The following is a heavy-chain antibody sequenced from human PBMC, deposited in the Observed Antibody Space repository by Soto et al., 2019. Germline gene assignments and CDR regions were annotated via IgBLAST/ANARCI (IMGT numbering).Heavy chain of an antibody. CDR3: ARDRGRYFDWLLPSYYFDY. D-gene: IGHD3-9*01. Sequence: SETLSLTCAVSGYSISSGYYWGWIRQPPGKGLEWIGSIYHSGSTYYNPSLKSRVTISVDTSKNQFSLKLSSVTAADTAVYYCARDRGRYFDWLLPSYYFDYWGQGTLVTVSS. V-gene: IGHV4-38-2*02. CDR2: IYHSGST. CDR1: GYSISSGYY. J-gene: IGHJ4*02.